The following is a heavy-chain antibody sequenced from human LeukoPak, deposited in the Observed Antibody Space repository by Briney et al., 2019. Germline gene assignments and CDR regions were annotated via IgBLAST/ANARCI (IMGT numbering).Heavy chain of an antibody. Sequence: SETLSLTCAVYGGSFSGYYWSWIRQPPGKGLEWIGEINHSGSTNYNPSLKSRVTISVDTSKNQFSLKLGSVTAADTAVYYCARVQTLRWLAMDYYYYYYMDVWGKGTTVTVSS. V-gene: IGHV4-34*01. CDR3: ARVQTLRWLAMDYYYYYYMDV. J-gene: IGHJ6*03. CDR1: GGSFSGYY. D-gene: IGHD4-23*01. CDR2: INHSGST.